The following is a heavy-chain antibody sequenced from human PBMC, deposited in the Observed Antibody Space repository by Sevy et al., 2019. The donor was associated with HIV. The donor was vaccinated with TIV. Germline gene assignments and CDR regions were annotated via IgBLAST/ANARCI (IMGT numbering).Heavy chain of an antibody. CDR1: AFTFSSYD. V-gene: IGHV3-13*01. D-gene: IGHD6-13*01. CDR2: IGLSGDT. CDR3: ARETAADAFDV. Sequence: GGSLRLSCAATAFTFSSYDMHWVRQVAGKGLEWVSSIGLSGDTYFAGSVKGRFTISRDNVKNYLYLEMSILRAGDTAVYYCARETAADAFDVWGQGTFVTVSS. J-gene: IGHJ3*01.